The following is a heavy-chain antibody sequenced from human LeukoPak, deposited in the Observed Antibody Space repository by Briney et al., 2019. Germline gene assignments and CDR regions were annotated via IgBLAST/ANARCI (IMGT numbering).Heavy chain of an antibody. CDR2: IWCGGSNK. J-gene: IGHJ4*02. Sequence: GGSLRLSCAASGFTFSSYGMHWVRQAPGKGLEWVAVIWCGGSNKYYADSVKGRFTISRDNSKNTLYLQMNSLRAEDTAVYYCAKEIRGFYDTWGQGTLVTVSS. V-gene: IGHV3-30*02. D-gene: IGHD3-16*01. CDR3: AKEIRGFYDT. CDR1: GFTFSSYG.